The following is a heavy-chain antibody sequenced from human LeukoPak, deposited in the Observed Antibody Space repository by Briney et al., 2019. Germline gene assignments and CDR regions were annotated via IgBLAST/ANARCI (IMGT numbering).Heavy chain of an antibody. D-gene: IGHD4-23*01. J-gene: IGHJ4*02. CDR2: INQGGSEK. CDR1: GFTFSSYW. V-gene: IGHV3-7*01. Sequence: PGGSLRLSCAASGFTFSSYWMSWVRQAPGKGLEWVADINQGGSEKYYVDSVKGRFTISRDNAKNSLYLQMNSLRAEDTAVYYCVRGQVTYPWYFAYWGQETLVTVSS. CDR3: VRGQVTYPWYFAY.